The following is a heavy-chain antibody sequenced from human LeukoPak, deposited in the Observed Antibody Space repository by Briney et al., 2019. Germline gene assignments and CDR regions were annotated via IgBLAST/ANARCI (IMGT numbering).Heavy chain of an antibody. CDR3: ARVSRAFVI. Sequence: PGGSLRLSCAASGFTFSTYAMSWVRQAPGKGLEWVSTIRGSTTTTLYADSVKGRFTISRDNAKNTLYLQVNSLRAEDTAVYYCARVSRAFVIWGQGTMVSVSS. CDR1: GFTFSTYA. V-gene: IGHV3-23*01. CDR2: IRGSTTTT. J-gene: IGHJ3*02.